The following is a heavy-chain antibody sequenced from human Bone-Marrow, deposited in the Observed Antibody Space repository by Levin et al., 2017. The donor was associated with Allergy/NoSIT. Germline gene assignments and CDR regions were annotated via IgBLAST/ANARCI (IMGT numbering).Heavy chain of an antibody. V-gene: IGHV1-69*13. CDR1: GGRFSNYA. CDR2: IIPAFGST. CDR3: ARARDGYYGSGSFDF. Sequence: SVKVSCKASGGRFSNYAISWVRQAPGQGLEWMGGIIPAFGSTNYAQKFQGRVTIIADESTSTAYMELRSLKSEDTAVYYCARARDGYYGSGSFDFWGQGTLLIVSS. J-gene: IGHJ4*02. D-gene: IGHD3-10*01.